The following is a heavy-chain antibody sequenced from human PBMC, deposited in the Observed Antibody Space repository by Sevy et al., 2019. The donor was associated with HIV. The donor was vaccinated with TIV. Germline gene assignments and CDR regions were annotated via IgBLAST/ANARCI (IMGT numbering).Heavy chain of an antibody. J-gene: IGHJ4*02. Sequence: SETLSLNCTVSGYSISSGFYWAWIRQPPGTGLEWIGNSHHAAATSYNPSLQSRVTISVDTSKNQFSLTLTSVTAADTAVYYCARDPSGQTPGPDKDYWGQGTLVTVSS. V-gene: IGHV4-38-2*02. CDR2: SHHAAAT. D-gene: IGHD3-10*01. CDR1: GYSISSGFY. CDR3: ARDPSGQTPGPDKDY.